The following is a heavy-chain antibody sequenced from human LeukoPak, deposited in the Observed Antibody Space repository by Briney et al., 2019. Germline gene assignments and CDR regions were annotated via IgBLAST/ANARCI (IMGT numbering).Heavy chain of an antibody. CDR2: ISGSGPST. D-gene: IGHD3-22*01. Sequence: GGSLRLSCAGSGFTFSRFAMSWVRQAPGKGLEWVSSISGSGPSTYFADSVKGRFSISRDNSKNTLYLHMNNLRAEDTALYYCAKGPYISFDSSGYYYFDYWGQGALVTVSS. J-gene: IGHJ4*02. CDR3: AKGPYISFDSSGYYYFDY. CDR1: GFTFSRFA. V-gene: IGHV3-23*01.